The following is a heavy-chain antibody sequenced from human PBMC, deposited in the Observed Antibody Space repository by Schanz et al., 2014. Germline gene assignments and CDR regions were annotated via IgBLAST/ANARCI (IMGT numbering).Heavy chain of an antibody. CDR3: ARGRFGDYYXXY. CDR1: RFTVSSNY. D-gene: IGHD4-17*01. V-gene: IGHV3-66*01. J-gene: IGHJ4*02. CDR2: IYTGGTP. Sequence: EVQLVESGGGLVQPGGSLRLSCAASRFTVSSNYMTWVRQAPGKGLEWVSLIYTGGTPYYSDSVKDRFTISRDNSKNTLYLQMNGLRADDTAVYYCARGRFGDYYXXYWGQGTLVTVSS.